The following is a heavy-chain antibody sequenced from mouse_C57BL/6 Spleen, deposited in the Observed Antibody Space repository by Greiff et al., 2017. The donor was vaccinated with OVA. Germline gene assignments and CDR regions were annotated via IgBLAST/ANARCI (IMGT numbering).Heavy chain of an antibody. CDR3: ARPRYDGYYVGAMDY. D-gene: IGHD2-3*01. J-gene: IGHJ4*01. Sequence: LMESGGGLVKPGGSLKLSCAASGFTFSDYGMHWVRQAPEKGLEWVAYISSGSSTIYYADTVKGRFTISRDNAKNTLFLQMTSLRSEDTAMYYCARPRYDGYYVGAMDYWGQGTSVTVSS. CDR1: GFTFSDYG. CDR2: ISSGSSTI. V-gene: IGHV5-17*01.